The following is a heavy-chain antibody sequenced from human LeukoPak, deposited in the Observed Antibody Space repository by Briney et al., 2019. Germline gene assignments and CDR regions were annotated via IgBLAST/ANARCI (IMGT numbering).Heavy chain of an antibody. J-gene: IGHJ6*03. Sequence: GGSLRLSCAASGFTFSSYWMSWVRQTPGKGLEWVSYINQDVTEKYYVDSVKGRFSISRDNAKSSLYLQMHSLRAEDTALYYCARVPYYYGSGSPTYYYYMDVWGKGTTVTVSS. D-gene: IGHD3-10*01. V-gene: IGHV3-7*03. CDR1: GFTFSSYW. CDR2: INQDVTEK. CDR3: ARVPYYYGSGSPTYYYYMDV.